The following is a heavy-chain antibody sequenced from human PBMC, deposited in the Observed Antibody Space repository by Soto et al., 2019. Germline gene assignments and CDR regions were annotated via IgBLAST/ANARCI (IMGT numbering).Heavy chain of an antibody. CDR3: TRGGDLEYFQH. CDR1: GGTFSSTAYF. CDR2: IYSSGST. D-gene: IGHD4-17*01. V-gene: IGHV4-39*01. J-gene: IGHJ1*01. Sequence: QLQLQESGPGLVKPSETLSLSCIVSGGTFSSTAYFWGWIRQPPGKGLEWIGSIYSSGSTYYNPSLKSRVTIPIDASKNQFSLKLSSVTAADTAVFYCTRGGDLEYFQHWGQGTLVTVSS.